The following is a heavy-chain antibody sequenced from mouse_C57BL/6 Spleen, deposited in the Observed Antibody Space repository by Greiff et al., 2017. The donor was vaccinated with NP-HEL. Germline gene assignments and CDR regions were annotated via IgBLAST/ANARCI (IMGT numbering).Heavy chain of an antibody. V-gene: IGHV2-4*01. CDR3: AKKEGSNWEIMDY. Sequence: VHLVESGPGLVQPSQSLSITCTVSGFSLTSYGVHWVRQPPGKGLEWLGVIWSGGSTDYNAAFISRLSISKDNSKSQVFFKMNSLQAYDTAIYYGAKKEGSNWEIMDYWGQGTSVTVSS. CDR1: GFSLTSYG. D-gene: IGHD4-1*01. J-gene: IGHJ4*01. CDR2: IWSGGST.